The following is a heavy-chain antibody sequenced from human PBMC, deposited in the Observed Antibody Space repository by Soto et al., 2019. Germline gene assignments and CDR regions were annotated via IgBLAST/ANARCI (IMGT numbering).Heavy chain of an antibody. CDR3: ARDQSPILSEWLLNFDF. J-gene: IGHJ4*02. Sequence: GWSLRLSCAASGFSFSSYAMNWVRQAPGKGLEWLAVISYTGDDKDYADSVKGRFTISRDNSKNTLYLQMDTLRPEDTAMYYCARDQSPILSEWLLNFDFWGQGTLDTVSS. CDR2: ISYTGDDK. V-gene: IGHV3-30-3*01. CDR1: GFSFSSYA. D-gene: IGHD3-3*01.